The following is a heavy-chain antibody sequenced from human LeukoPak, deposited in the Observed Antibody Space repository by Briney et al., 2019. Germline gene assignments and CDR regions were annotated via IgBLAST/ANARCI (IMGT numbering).Heavy chain of an antibody. V-gene: IGHV3-23*01. Sequence: PGGSLRLSCAASGFTFSSYAMSWVRQAPGKGLEWVSDINGSGGSTYYADSVKGRFTTSRDSAKNSLYLQMNSLRAEDTAVYYCARVGSGSSYRPFDYWGQGTLVTVSS. J-gene: IGHJ4*02. D-gene: IGHD3-10*01. CDR3: ARVGSGSSYRPFDY. CDR2: INGSGGST. CDR1: GFTFSSYA.